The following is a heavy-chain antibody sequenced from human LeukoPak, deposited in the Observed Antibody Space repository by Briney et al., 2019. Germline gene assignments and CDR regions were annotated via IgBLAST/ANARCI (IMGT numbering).Heavy chain of an antibody. J-gene: IGHJ6*03. CDR2: INPSGGST. V-gene: IGHV1-46*01. CDR1: GYTFTSYY. Sequence: GASVKVSCKASGYTFTSYYMHWVRQAPGQGLEWMGIINPSGGSTNYAQKFQGRVTITADESTSTAYMELSSLRSEDTAVYYCARSYYYYYYMDVWGKGTTVTISS. CDR3: ARSYYYYYYMDV.